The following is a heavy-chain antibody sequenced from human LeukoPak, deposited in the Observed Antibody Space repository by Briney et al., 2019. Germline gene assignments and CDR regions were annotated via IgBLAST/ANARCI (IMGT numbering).Heavy chain of an antibody. CDR2: IWYDGSKK. J-gene: IGHJ3*02. D-gene: IGHD3-22*01. CDR1: GFTFSSCA. Sequence: GGSLRLSCAASGFTFSSCAMHWVRQAPGKGLEWVAVIWYDGSKKYYADSVKGRFTISRDNSNNTLYLQMNSLRAEDMALYYCAKGHSSGYLDAFDIWGQGTMVTVSS. CDR3: AKGHSSGYLDAFDI. V-gene: IGHV3-30*02.